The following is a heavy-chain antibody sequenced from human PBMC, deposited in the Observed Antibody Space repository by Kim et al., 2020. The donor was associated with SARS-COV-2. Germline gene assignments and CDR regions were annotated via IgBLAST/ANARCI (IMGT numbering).Heavy chain of an antibody. V-gene: IGHV4-34*01. CDR3: ARITGTDY. Sequence: SETLSLTCAVYGVSFSGYYWSWIRQPPGKGLEWIGEINDSGSTNYNPSLKSRVTISVDTTKNQFSLKLSSVTAAETAVYYCARITGTDYWGQGTPVTVSS. D-gene: IGHD1-20*01. CDR1: GVSFSGYY. CDR2: INDSGST. J-gene: IGHJ4*02.